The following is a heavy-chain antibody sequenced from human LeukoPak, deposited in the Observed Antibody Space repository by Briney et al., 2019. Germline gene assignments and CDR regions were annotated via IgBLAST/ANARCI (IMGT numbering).Heavy chain of an antibody. J-gene: IGHJ6*02. CDR1: GFTLSSYT. Sequence: GGSLRLSCVASGFTLSSYTLNWVRRAPGKGLEWVSVISRRGDSKYYADSVKGRFTISRDNSKNTVFLQMNSLSADDTATYYCAKGGDVAVVPAAGPYYAMDVWGQGTTVTVSS. CDR2: ISRRGDSK. V-gene: IGHV3-23*01. D-gene: IGHD2-2*01. CDR3: AKGGDVAVVPAAGPYYAMDV.